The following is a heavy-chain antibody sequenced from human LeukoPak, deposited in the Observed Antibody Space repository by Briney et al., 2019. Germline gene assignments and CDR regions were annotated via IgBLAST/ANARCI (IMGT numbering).Heavy chain of an antibody. J-gene: IGHJ6*02. Sequence: ASVKVSCTASGYTFTSYAMNWVRQAPGQGLEWMGWINTNTGNPTYAQGFTGRFVFSLDTSVSTAYLQISSLKAEDTAVYYCARDRGYSSGWYAPHYYYYYGMDVWGQGTTVTVSS. CDR2: INTNTGNP. CDR3: ARDRGYSSGWYAPHYYYYYGMDV. D-gene: IGHD6-19*01. V-gene: IGHV7-4-1*02. CDR1: GYTFTSYA.